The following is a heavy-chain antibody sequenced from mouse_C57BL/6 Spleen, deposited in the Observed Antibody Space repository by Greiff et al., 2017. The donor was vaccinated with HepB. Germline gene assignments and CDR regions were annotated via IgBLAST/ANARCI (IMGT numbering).Heavy chain of an antibody. J-gene: IGHJ2*01. V-gene: IGHV3-6*01. Sequence: EVQLQQSGPGLVKPSQSLSLTCSVTGYSITSGYYWNWIRQFPGNKLEWMGYISYDGSNNYNPSLKNRIYITRDTSKNQFFLKLNSVTTEDTATYDGARAHYDYDDGGCDYWGQGTTLTVSS. CDR1: GYSITSGYY. CDR3: ARAHYDYDDGGCDY. CDR2: ISYDGSN. D-gene: IGHD2-4*01.